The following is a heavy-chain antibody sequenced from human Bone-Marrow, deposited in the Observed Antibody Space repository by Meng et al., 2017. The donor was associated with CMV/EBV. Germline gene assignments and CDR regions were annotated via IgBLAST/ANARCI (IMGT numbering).Heavy chain of an antibody. Sequence: SVKVSCKASGGTFISYAISWVRQAPGQGLEWMGGIIPIFGTANYAQKFQGRVTITTDEPTSTADMELSSLRTEDTAVYYCAQMLYDFWGGYQTLDYYYYGMDVWGQGTTVTVSS. V-gene: IGHV1-69*05. J-gene: IGHJ6*02. D-gene: IGHD3-3*01. CDR2: IIPIFGTA. CDR1: GGTFISYA. CDR3: AQMLYDFWGGYQTLDYYYYGMDV.